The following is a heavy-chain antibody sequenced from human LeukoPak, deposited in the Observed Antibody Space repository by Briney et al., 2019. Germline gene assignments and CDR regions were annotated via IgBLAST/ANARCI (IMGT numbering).Heavy chain of an antibody. CDR1: GGSISSGDYC. CDR2: IYYSGST. CDR3: ARVLRLGGSKKYYFDY. V-gene: IGHV4-30-4*08. J-gene: IGHJ4*02. Sequence: SQTLSLTCTVSGGSISSGDYCWRWIRKPPGKGLEWIGYIYYSGSTYYNPSLKSRVTISVDTSKNQFSLKLSSVTAADTAVYYCARVLRLGGSKKYYFDYWGQGTLVTVSS. D-gene: IGHD3-16*01.